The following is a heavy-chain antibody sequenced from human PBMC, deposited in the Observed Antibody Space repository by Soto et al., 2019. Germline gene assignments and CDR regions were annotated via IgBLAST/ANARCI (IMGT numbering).Heavy chain of an antibody. CDR2: IWYDGSNK. Sequence: PGGSLRLSCAASGFTFSSYGMHWVRQAPGKGLEWVAVIWYDGSNKYYADSVKGRFTISRDNSKNTLYLQMNSLRAEDTAVYYCARDDVVTVVTPSLLGYWGQGTLVTVSS. CDR3: ARDDVVTVVTPSLLGY. CDR1: GFTFSSYG. J-gene: IGHJ4*02. V-gene: IGHV3-33*01. D-gene: IGHD2-21*02.